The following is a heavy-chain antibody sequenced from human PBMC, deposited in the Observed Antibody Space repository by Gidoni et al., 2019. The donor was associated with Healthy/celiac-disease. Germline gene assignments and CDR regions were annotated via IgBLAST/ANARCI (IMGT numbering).Heavy chain of an antibody. J-gene: IGHJ6*02. CDR3: ARGQGVKYGMDV. D-gene: IGHD3-10*01. V-gene: IGHV4-34*01. CDR2: INHSGST. Sequence: QVQLQQWGAGLLKPSETLSLTCAVYGGSFRGYYWSWIRQPPGKGLEWIGEINHSGSTNYNPSLKSRVTISVDTSKNQFSLKLSSLTAADTAVYYCARGQGVKYGMDVWGQGTTVTVSS. CDR1: GGSFRGYY.